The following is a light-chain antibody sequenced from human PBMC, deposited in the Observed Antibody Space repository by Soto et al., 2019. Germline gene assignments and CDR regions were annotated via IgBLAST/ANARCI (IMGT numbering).Light chain of an antibody. CDR1: QSVNNY. Sequence: EVVLTQSPGTLSLSPGERATLSCRASQSVNNYLAWYQQKPGQAPRLLIYDASNRATGIPARFSGTGSGTDFTLTISRLEPEDFAVYYCQQRYDWPLTFGGGTQVEIK. CDR2: DAS. CDR3: QQRYDWPLT. J-gene: IGKJ4*01. V-gene: IGKV3-11*01.